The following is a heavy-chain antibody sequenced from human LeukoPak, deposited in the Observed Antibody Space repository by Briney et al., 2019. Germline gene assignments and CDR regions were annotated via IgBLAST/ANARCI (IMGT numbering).Heavy chain of an antibody. CDR3: AKVSIGYYYYMDV. CDR2: ISWDGGST. J-gene: IGHJ6*03. D-gene: IGHD5-24*01. Sequence: GGSLRLSCAASGFTFDDYTMHWVRQAPGKGLEWVSLISWDGGSTYYADSVKGRFTISRDNSKNSLYLQMNSLRTEDTALYYCAKVSIGYYYYMDVWGKGTTVTVSS. CDR1: GFTFDDYT. V-gene: IGHV3-43*01.